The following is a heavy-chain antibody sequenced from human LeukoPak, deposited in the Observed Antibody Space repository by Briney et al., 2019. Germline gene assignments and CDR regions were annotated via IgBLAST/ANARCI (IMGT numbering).Heavy chain of an antibody. D-gene: IGHD3-10*01. Sequence: KPGGSLRLSCAASGFTFSSYSMNWVRQAPGKGLEWVSSISSSSSYIYYADSVKGRFTISRDNAKNSLYLQMNSLRAEDTAVYYCARVSWRGSSMGGYFDYWGQGTLVTVSS. CDR2: ISSSSSYI. CDR3: ARVSWRGSSMGGYFDY. J-gene: IGHJ4*02. V-gene: IGHV3-21*01. CDR1: GFTFSSYS.